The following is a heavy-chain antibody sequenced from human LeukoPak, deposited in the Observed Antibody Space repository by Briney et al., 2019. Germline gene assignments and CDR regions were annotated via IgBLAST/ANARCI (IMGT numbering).Heavy chain of an antibody. D-gene: IGHD6-13*01. CDR2: ISSSSSYI. J-gene: IGHJ4*02. CDR1: GFTFSSYS. CDR3: AREGAAGTGGLDY. V-gene: IGHV3-21*04. Sequence: GGSLRLSCAASGFTFSSYSMNWVRQAPGKGLEWVSSISSSSSYIYYADSVKGRFTISRDNAKNSLYLQMNSLRAEDTAVYYCAREGAAGTGGLDYWGQGTLVTVSS.